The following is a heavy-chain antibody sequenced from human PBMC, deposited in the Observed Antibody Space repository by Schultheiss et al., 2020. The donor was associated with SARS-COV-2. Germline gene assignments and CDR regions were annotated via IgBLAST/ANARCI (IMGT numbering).Heavy chain of an antibody. V-gene: IGHV4-59*01. J-gene: IGHJ3*02. CDR2: IYYSGST. CDR3: ARDVRYYDSSGYDAFDI. Sequence: SETLSLTCTVSGASISSYYWSWIRQPPGKGLEWVGSIYYSGSTNYNPSLKSRVTISVDTSKNQFSLKLSSVTAADTAVYYCARDVRYYDSSGYDAFDIWGQGTMVTVSS. CDR1: GASISSYY. D-gene: IGHD3-22*01.